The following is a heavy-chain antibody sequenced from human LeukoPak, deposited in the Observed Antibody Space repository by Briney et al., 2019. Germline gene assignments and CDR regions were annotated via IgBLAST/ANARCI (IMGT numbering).Heavy chain of an antibody. J-gene: IGHJ4*02. CDR3: ANAPYSSSWFNYFDY. Sequence: PGGSLRLSCAASGFTFSSYAMSWVRQAPGKGLEWVSAISGSGGSTYYADSVKGRFTISRDNSKNTLYLQMNSLRAEDAAVYYCANAPYSSSWFNYFDYWGQGTLVTVSS. CDR1: GFTFSSYA. V-gene: IGHV3-23*01. D-gene: IGHD6-13*01. CDR2: ISGSGGST.